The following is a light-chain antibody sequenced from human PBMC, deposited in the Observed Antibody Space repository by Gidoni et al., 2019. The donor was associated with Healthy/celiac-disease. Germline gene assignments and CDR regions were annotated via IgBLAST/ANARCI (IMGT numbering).Light chain of an antibody. Sequence: AIQMTQPPSSLSASVGDRVTITCRASQGIRNDLGWYQQKPGKAPKLLIYAASSLRSGVPSRFSGSGSGTDFTLTISSLQPEDFATYYCLQDYNYPWTFGQGTKVEIK. CDR1: QGIRND. V-gene: IGKV1-6*01. CDR2: AAS. J-gene: IGKJ1*01. CDR3: LQDYNYPWT.